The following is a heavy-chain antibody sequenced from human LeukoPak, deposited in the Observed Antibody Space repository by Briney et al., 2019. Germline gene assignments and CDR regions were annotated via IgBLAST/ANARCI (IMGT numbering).Heavy chain of an antibody. J-gene: IGHJ4*02. Sequence: ASVKVSCKASGYTFTSYGISWGRQAPGQGLEWMGWISAYNGNTNYAQKLQGRATMTTDTSTSTAYMELRSLRSDDTAVYYCARDGLIYCSSTSCPPLKCDYWGQGTLVTVSS. CDR3: ARDGLIYCSSTSCPPLKCDY. D-gene: IGHD2-2*01. CDR2: ISAYNGNT. CDR1: GYTFTSYG. V-gene: IGHV1-18*04.